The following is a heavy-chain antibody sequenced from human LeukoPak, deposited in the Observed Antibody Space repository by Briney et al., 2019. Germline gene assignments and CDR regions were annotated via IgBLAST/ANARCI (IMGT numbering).Heavy chain of an antibody. CDR1: GGSIRSGGYA. V-gene: IGHV4-30-2*01. D-gene: IGHD2-2*02. CDR3: ARGDCGTSSCYTFDS. Sequence: ASQTLSLTCAVSGGSIRSGGYAWNWIRQPPGEGLEWIGYIYENGRTYYNPSLKSRVNISMDRSKNQFSLKLNPVSAADTAVYYCARGDCGTSSCYTFDSWGQGTLVTVSS. CDR2: IYENGRT. J-gene: IGHJ4*02.